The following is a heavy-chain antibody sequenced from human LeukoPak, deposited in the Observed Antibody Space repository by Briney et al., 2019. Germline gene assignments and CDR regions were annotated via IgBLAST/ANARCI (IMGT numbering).Heavy chain of an antibody. D-gene: IGHD6-13*01. J-gene: IGHJ6*04. Sequence: GGPLRLSCAASGFTFSAYWMSWVRQAPGKGLEWVANIKQDGSDKYYVDSVKGRFTISRDNAKNSLYLQMNSLRAEDTAVYYCARDPGRYSSSWYSRLYYYGMDVWGKGTTVTVSS. CDR2: IKQDGSDK. CDR1: GFTFSAYW. CDR3: ARDPGRYSSSWYSRLYYYGMDV. V-gene: IGHV3-7*03.